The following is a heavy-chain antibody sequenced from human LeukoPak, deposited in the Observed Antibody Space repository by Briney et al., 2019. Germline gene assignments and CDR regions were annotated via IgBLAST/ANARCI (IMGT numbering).Heavy chain of an antibody. CDR2: IIPLYDKI. J-gene: IGHJ4*02. V-gene: IGHV1-69*01. Sequence: VKVSCKASGDTFSKYAFNWVRQAPGQGFEWMGGIIPLYDKIKYAQKFQGRVKLSADESTSTAYLEVSSLRSEDTAMYYCTRELGGSYNDYWGQGTLVTVSS. CDR3: TRELGGSYNDY. D-gene: IGHD1-26*01. CDR1: GDTFSKYA.